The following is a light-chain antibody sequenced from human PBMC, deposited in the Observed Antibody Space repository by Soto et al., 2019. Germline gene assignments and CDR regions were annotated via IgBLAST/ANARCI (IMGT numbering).Light chain of an antibody. Sequence: EIVLPQSPGTLSLSPGERATLSCRASQSVSSNLAWYQQKPGQAPRLLIYGASSRATGIPDRFSGSGSGTDFTLTISRLEPEDFAVYYCQQYGSSPLTFGGGTKVDIK. CDR1: QSVSSN. CDR2: GAS. CDR3: QQYGSSPLT. V-gene: IGKV3-20*01. J-gene: IGKJ4*01.